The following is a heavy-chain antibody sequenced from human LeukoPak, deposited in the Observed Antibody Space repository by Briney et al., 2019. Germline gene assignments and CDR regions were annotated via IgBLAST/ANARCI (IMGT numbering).Heavy chain of an antibody. CDR1: ALTFSNYA. Sequence: PGGSLRLSCAASALTFSNYAMSWVRQAPGKGLEWVSAISGSGGSTYYADSVKGRFTISRDNSKNTLYLQMNSLKAEDTTVYYCAKIPGAMVTRYNYYYMDVWGKGTTVTVSS. V-gene: IGHV3-23*01. CDR3: AKIPGAMVTRYNYYYMDV. J-gene: IGHJ6*03. D-gene: IGHD5-18*01. CDR2: ISGSGGST.